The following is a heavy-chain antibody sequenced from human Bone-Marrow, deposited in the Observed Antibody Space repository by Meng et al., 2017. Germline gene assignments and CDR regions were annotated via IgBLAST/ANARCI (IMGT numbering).Heavy chain of an antibody. Sequence: ASVKVSCKASGYTFTSYYMHWVRQAPGQGLEWMGIINPSGGSTSYAQKFQGRVTMTRDTSTSTVYMELSSLRSEDTAVYYCARDPLRFGELSYYFDYWGQGTRVTVSS. CDR1: GYTFTSYY. V-gene: IGHV1-46*01. J-gene: IGHJ4*02. D-gene: IGHD3-10*01. CDR3: ARDPLRFGELSYYFDY. CDR2: INPSGGST.